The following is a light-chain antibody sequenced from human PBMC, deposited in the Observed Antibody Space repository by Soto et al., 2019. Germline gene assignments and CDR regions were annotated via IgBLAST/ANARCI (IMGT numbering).Light chain of an antibody. CDR2: DAS. CDR1: QSVSSY. J-gene: IGKJ1*01. CDR3: QQRSNWPT. V-gene: IGKV3-11*01. Sequence: EIVLTQSPATLSLSPGERATLSCRASQSVSSYLAWYQQKPGQAPRLLIYDASNRATGIPARFRGSGSGTDFPPTISSLEPEDSAVYYYQQRSNWPTFGQGTKVEIK.